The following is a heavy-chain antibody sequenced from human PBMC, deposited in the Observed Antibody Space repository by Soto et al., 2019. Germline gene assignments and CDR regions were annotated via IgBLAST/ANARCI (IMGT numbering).Heavy chain of an antibody. J-gene: IGHJ5*02. Sequence: GGSLRLSCAASGFTFSSCGMHRVRQAPGKGLEWVAVISYDGSNKYYADSVKGRFTISRDNSKNTLYLQMNSLRAEDTAVYYCAKSYSRGLSGKDRFDPWGQGTLVTVSS. CDR3: AKSYSRGLSGKDRFDP. CDR1: GFTFSSCG. D-gene: IGHD2-15*01. CDR2: ISYDGSNK. V-gene: IGHV3-30*18.